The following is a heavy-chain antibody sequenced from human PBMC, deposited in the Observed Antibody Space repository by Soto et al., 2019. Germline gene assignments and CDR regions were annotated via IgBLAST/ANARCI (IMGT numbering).Heavy chain of an antibody. D-gene: IGHD6-13*01. Sequence: EVRLVETGGGLIQPGGSLRLSCAASGFTVSSNYMSWVRQAPGKGLEWVSVIYSGGSTYYADSVKGRFTISRDNSKNTLYLQMNSLRAEDTAVYYCARVRGIAGTAGEYYFDYWGQGTLVTVSS. J-gene: IGHJ4*02. V-gene: IGHV3-53*02. CDR2: IYSGGST. CDR3: ARVRGIAGTAGEYYFDY. CDR1: GFTVSSNY.